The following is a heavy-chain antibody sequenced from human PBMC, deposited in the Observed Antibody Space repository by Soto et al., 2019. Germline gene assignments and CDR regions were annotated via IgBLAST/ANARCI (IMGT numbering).Heavy chain of an antibody. CDR1: GFTFSSYS. J-gene: IGHJ6*02. V-gene: IGHV3-48*02. D-gene: IGHD6-6*01. CDR2: ISSSSSTI. Sequence: EVQLVESGGGLVQPGGSLRLSCAASGFTFSSYSMNWVRQAPGKGLEWVSYISSSSSTIYYADSVKGRFTISRDNAKNSRYLQMNSLRDEDTAVYYCARPEYSSSSYGMDVWGQGTTVTVSS. CDR3: ARPEYSSSSYGMDV.